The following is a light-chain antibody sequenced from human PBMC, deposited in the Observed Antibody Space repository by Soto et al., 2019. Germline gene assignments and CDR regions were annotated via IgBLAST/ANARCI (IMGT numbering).Light chain of an antibody. CDR1: QSVSSSY. CDR3: QQYGSSPLYT. CDR2: GAS. Sequence: EIVLTQSPGTLSLSPGEGATLSCRASQSVSSSYLAWYQQKPGQAPRLLIYGASSRATGIPDRFSGSGSGTDFTLTISRLEPEDFAVYYCQQYGSSPLYTFGQGTKVEIK. J-gene: IGKJ2*01. V-gene: IGKV3-20*01.